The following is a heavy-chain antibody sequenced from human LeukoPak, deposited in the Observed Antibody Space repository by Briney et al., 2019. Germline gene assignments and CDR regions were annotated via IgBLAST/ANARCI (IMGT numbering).Heavy chain of an antibody. CDR1: GGSISSYY. J-gene: IGHJ5*02. D-gene: IGHD6-13*01. V-gene: IGHV4-59*08. CDR3: ARSSGYSSSGGLNWFDT. Sequence: SETLSLTCTVSGGSISSYYWSWIRQPPGKGLEWIGYIYYSGSTNYNPSLRSRVTISVDTSKNQFSLKLSSVTAADTAVYYCARSSGYSSSGGLNWFDTWGQGTLVTVSS. CDR2: IYYSGST.